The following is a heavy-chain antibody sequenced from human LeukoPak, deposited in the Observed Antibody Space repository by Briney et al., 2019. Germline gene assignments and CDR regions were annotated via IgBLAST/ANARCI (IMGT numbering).Heavy chain of an antibody. CDR1: GYTLTELS. CDR3: ATVYGEVMGWFDP. Sequence: ASVKVSCKVSGYTLTELSMHWVRQAPGKGLEWMGGFDPEDGETIYAQKFQGRVTMTEDTSTDIAYMELSSLRSEDTAVYYCATVYGEVMGWFDPWGQGTLVTVSS. J-gene: IGHJ5*02. V-gene: IGHV1-24*01. CDR2: FDPEDGET. D-gene: IGHD3-3*01.